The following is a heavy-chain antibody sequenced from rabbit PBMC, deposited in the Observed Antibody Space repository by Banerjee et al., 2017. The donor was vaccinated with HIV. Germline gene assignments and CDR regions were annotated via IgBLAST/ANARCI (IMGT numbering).Heavy chain of an antibody. CDR3: ARNMGYGSSSGYYGL. J-gene: IGHJ4*01. Sequence: QQQLEESGGGLVKPGGTLTLTCKASGIDFSNHYYMCWVRQAPGKGLELIGCISSGGATTYYASWAKGRFTISKTSSTTVTLQMTSLTAADTATYFCARNMGYGSSSGYYGLWGPGTLVTVS. D-gene: IGHD1-1*01. CDR2: ISSGGATT. CDR1: GIDFSNHYY. V-gene: IGHV1S45*01.